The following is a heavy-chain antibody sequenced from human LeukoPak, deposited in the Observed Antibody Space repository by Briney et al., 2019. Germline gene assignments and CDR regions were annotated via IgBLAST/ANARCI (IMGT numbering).Heavy chain of an antibody. J-gene: IGHJ4*02. V-gene: IGHV4-34*01. CDR1: GGSFSGYY. CDR3: ARVSSWTEEPDTGLDH. Sequence: PSETLSLTCAVYGGSFSGYYWSWIRQPPGKGLEWIGEINHSGSTNYNPSLKSRVTISVDTSKNQFSLQLNSVTPEDTAVYYCARVSSWTEEPDTGLDHWGQGTLVTVSS. CDR2: INHSGST. D-gene: IGHD6-13*01.